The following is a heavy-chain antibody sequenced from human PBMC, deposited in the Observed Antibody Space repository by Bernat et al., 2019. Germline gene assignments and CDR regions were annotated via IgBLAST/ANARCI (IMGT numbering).Heavy chain of an antibody. J-gene: IGHJ3*02. CDR3: ARQPDYGGNPGAFDI. Sequence: EVQLVQSGAEVKKPGESLKISCKGSGYSFTTYWIGWVRQMPGKGLEWMGIIYPGDSDTRYSPSFQGQVTISADRSISTAYLQWSSLKASDTAMYYRARQPDYGGNPGAFDIWGQGTMVTVSS. CDR2: IYPGDSDT. V-gene: IGHV5-51*01. D-gene: IGHD4-23*01. CDR1: GYSFTTYW.